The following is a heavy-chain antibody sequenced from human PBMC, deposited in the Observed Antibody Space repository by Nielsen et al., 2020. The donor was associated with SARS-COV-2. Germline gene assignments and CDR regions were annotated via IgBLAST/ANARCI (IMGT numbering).Heavy chain of an antibody. D-gene: IGHD6-13*01. J-gene: IGHJ6*02. CDR3: ARDHRRGRGVFSIAAALEYFPMDV. CDR2: ISAYNGNT. Sequence: ASVKVSSKASGYTFTNYGITWVRQAPRQGLEWLGWISAYNGNTNHSQTLQGRDTTTTDTSTNTPYMELMSLISDVTAVYYCARDHRRGRGVFSIAAALEYFPMDVWGQGTTVTVSS. CDR1: GYTFTNYG. V-gene: IGHV1-18*01.